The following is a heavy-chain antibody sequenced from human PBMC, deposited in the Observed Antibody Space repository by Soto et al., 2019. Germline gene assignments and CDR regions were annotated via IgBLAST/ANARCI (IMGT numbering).Heavy chain of an antibody. Sequence: GASVKVSCKASGYTFTSYAMHWVRQAPGQRLEWMGRINASNGITNYAQKFQGRVTITRDKSASTAYMELSSLRSEDTAVYYCARELVVPAAVYYFDYWGQGTLVTVSS. V-gene: IGHV1-3*01. J-gene: IGHJ4*02. D-gene: IGHD2-2*01. CDR1: GYTFTSYA. CDR3: ARELVVPAAVYYFDY. CDR2: INASNGIT.